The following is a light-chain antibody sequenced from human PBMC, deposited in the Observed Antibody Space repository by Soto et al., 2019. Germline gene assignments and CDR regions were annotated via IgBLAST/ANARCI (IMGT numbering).Light chain of an antibody. CDR3: QQYNSYPFT. Sequence: DIQMTQSPSTLSASVGDRVTITCRASQSISSWLAWYQQKPGKAPKLLIYDASSLERGVPSRFSGSGSGTEFTLTIRRLQPDDFATYYCQQYNSYPFTFGPGTKVDIK. CDR1: QSISSW. J-gene: IGKJ3*01. CDR2: DAS. V-gene: IGKV1-5*01.